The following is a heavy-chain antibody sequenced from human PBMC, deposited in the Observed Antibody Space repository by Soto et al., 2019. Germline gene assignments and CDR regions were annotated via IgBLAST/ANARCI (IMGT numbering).Heavy chain of an antibody. CDR1: GYTFTSYA. Sequence: APVKVSCRASGYTFTSYAMHWVRQAPGQRLEWMGWINAGNGNTKYSQKFQGRVTITRDTSASTAYMELSSLRSEDTAVYYCARVAAPKAFDIWGQGTMVTVSS. V-gene: IGHV1-3*01. CDR2: INAGNGNT. J-gene: IGHJ3*02. CDR3: ARVAAPKAFDI. D-gene: IGHD6-13*01.